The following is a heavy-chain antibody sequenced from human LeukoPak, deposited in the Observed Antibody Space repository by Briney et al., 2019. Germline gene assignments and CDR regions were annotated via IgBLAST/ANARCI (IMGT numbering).Heavy chain of an antibody. Sequence: SETLSLTCTVSGGSISSYYWSWIRQPPGKGLERIGYIYYSGSTNYNPSLKSRVTISVDTSKNQFSLKLSSVTAADTAVYYCARQAGYNFAYWGQGTLVTVSS. CDR1: GGSISSYY. J-gene: IGHJ4*02. V-gene: IGHV4-59*08. CDR2: IYYSGST. CDR3: ARQAGYNFAY. D-gene: IGHD5-24*01.